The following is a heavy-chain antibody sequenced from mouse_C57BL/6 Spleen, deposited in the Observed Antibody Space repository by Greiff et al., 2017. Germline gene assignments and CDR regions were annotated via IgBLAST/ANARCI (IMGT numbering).Heavy chain of an antibody. Sequence: QVQLQQPGAELVMPGASVKLSCKASGYTFTSYWMHWVKQRPGQGLEWIGEIDPSDSYTNYNQKFTGKSTLTVDKSSSTAYMQLSSLTAEGAAFYCGGRGGSNCWYFDVWGTGTTVTVSS. D-gene: IGHD2-5*01. CDR1: GYTFTSYW. CDR3: GRGGSNCWYFDV. CDR2: IDPSDSYT. V-gene: IGHV1-69*01. J-gene: IGHJ1*03.